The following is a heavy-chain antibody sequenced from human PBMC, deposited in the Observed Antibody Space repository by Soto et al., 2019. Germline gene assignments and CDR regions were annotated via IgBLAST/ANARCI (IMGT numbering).Heavy chain of an antibody. Sequence: QVQLVQSGAEVKKPGASVKVSCKASGYTFTSYGISWVRQAPGQGLEWMGWISAYNGNTNYAQKLQGGVTMTTDTSTSTAYMELRSLRSDDTAVYYCARPFLAYCGGDCPRDYYYGMDVWGQGTTVTVSS. J-gene: IGHJ6*02. CDR3: ARPFLAYCGGDCPRDYYYGMDV. CDR1: GYTFTSYG. D-gene: IGHD2-21*02. V-gene: IGHV1-18*01. CDR2: ISAYNGNT.